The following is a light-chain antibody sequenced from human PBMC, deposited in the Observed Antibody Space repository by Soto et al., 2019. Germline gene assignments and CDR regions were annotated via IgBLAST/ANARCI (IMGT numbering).Light chain of an antibody. Sequence: DIVMTQSPDSLAVSLGERATINCKSSQNILYSSNNKNYLAWYQQKPGQPPKLLIYWASTRESGVPDRFTGSGSGTDFTPTISSLQAEDVAVYYCQQYYSSRTFGQGTKVEI. CDR1: QNILYSSNNKNY. J-gene: IGKJ1*01. CDR2: WAS. CDR3: QQYYSSRT. V-gene: IGKV4-1*01.